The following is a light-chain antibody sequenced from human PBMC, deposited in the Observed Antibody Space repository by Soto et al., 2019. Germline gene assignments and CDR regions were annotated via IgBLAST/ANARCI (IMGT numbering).Light chain of an antibody. J-gene: IGKJ2*01. V-gene: IGKV4-1*01. CDR1: QSVLYSSNNKNY. CDR3: QQYESTPPT. CDR2: WAS. Sequence: DIVMTQSPDSLAVSLGERATINCKSSQSVLYSSNNKNYLAWYQQRPGQPPKLLIYWASTRKSGVPDRFSGSGSGTDFTLTITSLQAEDVAVYYCQQYESTPPTFGQGTQLEIK.